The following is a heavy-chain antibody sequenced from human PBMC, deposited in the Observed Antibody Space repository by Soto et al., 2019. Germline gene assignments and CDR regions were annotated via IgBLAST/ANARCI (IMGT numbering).Heavy chain of an antibody. J-gene: IGHJ4*02. D-gene: IGHD2-2*01. Sequence: HVQLVESGGGVVQPGRSLRLSCAASGFTFSSYAMHWVRQAPGKGLEWVAVISYDGSNKYYADSVKGRFTISRDNSKNTLYLQMNSLRAEDTAVYYCAREEGYCSSTSCYYHFDYWGQGTLVTVSS. V-gene: IGHV3-30-3*01. CDR2: ISYDGSNK. CDR3: AREEGYCSSTSCYYHFDY. CDR1: GFTFSSYA.